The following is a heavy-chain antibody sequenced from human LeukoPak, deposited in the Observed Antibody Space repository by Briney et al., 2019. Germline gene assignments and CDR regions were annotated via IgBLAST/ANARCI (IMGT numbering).Heavy chain of an antibody. V-gene: IGHV3-23*01. Sequence: GASLRLSCAASGFTFSSYAMSWVRQAPGKGLEWVSAISGSGGSTYYADSVKGRFTISRDNSKNTLYLQMNSLRAEDTAVYYCAKPPPEESSGWVAPDYFQHRGQGTLVTVSS. CDR3: AKPPPEESSGWVAPDYFQH. J-gene: IGHJ1*01. CDR2: ISGSGGST. CDR1: GFTFSSYA. D-gene: IGHD6-19*01.